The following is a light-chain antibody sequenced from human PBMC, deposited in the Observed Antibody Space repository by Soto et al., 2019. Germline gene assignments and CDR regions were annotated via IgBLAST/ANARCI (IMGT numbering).Light chain of an antibody. CDR2: VNSDGRH. CDR1: SGHSSYA. V-gene: IGLV4-69*01. CDR3: QTWGTGTVV. J-gene: IGLJ2*01. Sequence: QPVLTQSPSASASLGASVKLTCTLSSGHSSYAIAWHQQQPEKGPRYLMRVNSDGRHIKGDGIPDRFSGSSSGAERYLTISSLQSEDEADYCCQTWGTGTVVFGGGTQLTVL.